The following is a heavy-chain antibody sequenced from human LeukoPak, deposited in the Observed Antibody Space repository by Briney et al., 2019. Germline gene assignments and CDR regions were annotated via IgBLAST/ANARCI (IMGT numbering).Heavy chain of an antibody. CDR1: GFTFSSYA. CDR2: ISGSGGST. J-gene: IGHJ4*02. D-gene: IGHD3-22*01. CDR3: AKVRGHYYDSSGYYGDY. V-gene: IGHV3-23*01. Sequence: GGSLRLSCAASGFTFSSYAMTWVRQAPGKGLEWVSAISGSGGSTYYADSVKGRFTISRDNSKNTLYLQMNSLRAEDTAVYYCAKVRGHYYDSSGYYGDYWGQGTLVTVSS.